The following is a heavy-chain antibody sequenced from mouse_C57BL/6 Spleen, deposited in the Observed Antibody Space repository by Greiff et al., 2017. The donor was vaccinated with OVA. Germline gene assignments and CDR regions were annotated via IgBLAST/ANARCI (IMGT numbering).Heavy chain of an antibody. CDR2: IDPENGDT. Sequence: DVQLQESGAELVRPGASVKLSCTASGFNIKDDYMHWVKQRPEQGLEWIGWIDPENGDTEYASKFQGKATITADTSSNTAYLQLSSLTSEDTAVYYCTTSDPDGYYFAYWGQGTLVTVSA. CDR3: TTSDPDGYYFAY. D-gene: IGHD2-3*01. J-gene: IGHJ3*01. V-gene: IGHV14-4*01. CDR1: GFNIKDDY.